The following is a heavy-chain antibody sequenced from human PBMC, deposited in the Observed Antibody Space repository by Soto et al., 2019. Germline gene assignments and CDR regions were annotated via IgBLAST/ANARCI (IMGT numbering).Heavy chain of an antibody. Sequence: SETLSLTCAVYGGSFSGYYWSWIRQPPGKGLEWIGEINHSGSTNYNPSLKSRVTISVDTSKNQFSLKLSSATAADTAVYYCARGFSGSYDYWGQGTLVTVSS. D-gene: IGHD1-26*01. CDR2: INHSGST. CDR3: ARGFSGSYDY. CDR1: GGSFSGYY. J-gene: IGHJ4*02. V-gene: IGHV4-34*01.